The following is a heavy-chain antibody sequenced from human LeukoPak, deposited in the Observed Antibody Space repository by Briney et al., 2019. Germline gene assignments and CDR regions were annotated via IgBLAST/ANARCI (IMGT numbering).Heavy chain of an antibody. Sequence: GGSLRLSCAASGFTFSSYGLHWVRQAPGKGLEWVALIWSDGSNKSYTDSVRGRFTISRDNSKDTLYLQMNSLRAEDTAVYYCARVGDGWYSFDYWGQGTLVTVSS. V-gene: IGHV3-33*01. D-gene: IGHD6-19*01. CDR3: ARVGDGWYSFDY. J-gene: IGHJ4*02. CDR1: GFTFSSYG. CDR2: IWSDGSNK.